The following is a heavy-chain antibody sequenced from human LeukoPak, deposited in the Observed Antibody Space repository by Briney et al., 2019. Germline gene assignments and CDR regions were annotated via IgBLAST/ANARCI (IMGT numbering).Heavy chain of an antibody. CDR1: GFTFSSYA. Sequence: GGSLRLSCAASGFTFSSYAMTWVRQAPGKGLEWVSTISGRDDTTYYADSVKGRFTISRDNSKNTLYVQINSLRAEDTAVYYCAKAQSRYCSGGSCYWHYSGQGTLVTVSS. V-gene: IGHV3-23*01. CDR2: ISGRDDTT. D-gene: IGHD2-15*01. J-gene: IGHJ4*02. CDR3: AKAQSRYCSGGSCYWHY.